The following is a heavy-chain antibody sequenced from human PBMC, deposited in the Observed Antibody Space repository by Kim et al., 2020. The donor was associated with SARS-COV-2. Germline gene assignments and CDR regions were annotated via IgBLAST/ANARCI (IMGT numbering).Heavy chain of an antibody. V-gene: IGHV4-39*01. CDR3: ARHSYDSSGPYFDY. J-gene: IGHJ4*02. D-gene: IGHD3-22*01. Sequence: PPLKGQVTISVNTSKNQFSLKLSDVTAADTAVYYCARHSYDSSGPYFDYWGQGTLVTVSS.